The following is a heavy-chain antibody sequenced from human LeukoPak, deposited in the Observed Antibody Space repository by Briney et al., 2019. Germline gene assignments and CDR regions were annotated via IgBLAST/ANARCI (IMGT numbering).Heavy chain of an antibody. V-gene: IGHV1-2*02. Sequence: ASVKVSCKASGYTFTGYYMHWVRQSPGQGLEWMGWINPNSGGTNYAQKFQGRVTMTRDTSISTAYMELSRLRSDDTAVYYCARDFFVVVPAAPLYYFDYWGHGILVTVSS. CDR2: INPNSGGT. D-gene: IGHD2-2*01. CDR1: GYTFTGYY. J-gene: IGHJ4*01. CDR3: ARDFFVVVPAAPLYYFDY.